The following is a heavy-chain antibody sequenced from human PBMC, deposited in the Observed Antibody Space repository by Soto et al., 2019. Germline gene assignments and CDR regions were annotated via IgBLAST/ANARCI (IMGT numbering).Heavy chain of an antibody. J-gene: IGHJ4*02. D-gene: IGHD3-10*01. CDR3: ANARMVRGVIIKTYYFDY. V-gene: IGHV3-23*01. CDR1: GCTFSSYA. CDR2: ISGSGGST. Sequence: GGSLRLSCAASGCTFSSYAMSWVRQAPGKGLEWVSAISGSGGSTYYADSVKGRLTISRDNSKNTLYLQMNSLRAEDAAVYYCANARMVRGVIIKTYYFDYWGQGTLVTVSS.